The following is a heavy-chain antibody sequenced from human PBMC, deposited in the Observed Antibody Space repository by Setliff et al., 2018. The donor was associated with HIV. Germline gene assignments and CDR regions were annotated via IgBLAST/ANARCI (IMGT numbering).Heavy chain of an antibody. CDR1: GDSFNRHT. Sequence: ASVKVSCKVSGDSFNRHTFSWVRQAPGEGLECMGRTIPLLDTADYAQNFQGRVTITADKSTHTVYMELRSLKSEDTAVYYCARHRDSSGWYGDYYYYMDVWGKGTTVTV. CDR3: ARHRDSSGWYGDYYYYMDV. V-gene: IGHV1-69*08. J-gene: IGHJ6*03. CDR2: TIPLLDTA. D-gene: IGHD6-19*01.